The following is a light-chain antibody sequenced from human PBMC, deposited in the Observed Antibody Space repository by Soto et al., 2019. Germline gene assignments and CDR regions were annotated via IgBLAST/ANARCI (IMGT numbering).Light chain of an antibody. V-gene: IGKV3-20*01. Sequence: EIVLTQSPGTLSLSPGERATLSCRASESVSSSYLAWYQQKPGQAPRLLIYGASSRATGIPARFSGSGSGTDFTLTISRLEPEDFAVYYCQQYGSSPLTFGQGTKVEIK. CDR3: QQYGSSPLT. CDR1: ESVSSSY. J-gene: IGKJ1*01. CDR2: GAS.